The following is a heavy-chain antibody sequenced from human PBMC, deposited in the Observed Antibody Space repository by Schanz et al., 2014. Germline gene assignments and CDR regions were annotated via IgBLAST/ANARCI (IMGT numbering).Heavy chain of an antibody. CDR3: AGGYCTSTSCRYSAFDI. CDR2: IYYTGST. V-gene: IGHV4-31*03. CDR1: GGSISSGAYY. D-gene: IGHD2-2*01. Sequence: QVQLQESGPGLVKPSQTLSLTCSVSGGSISSGAYYWSWIRQHPGKGLGWIGYIYYTGSTYYNPSFKSRVTISVDTSKNQFSLKLPSVTAADTAVYYCAGGYCTSTSCRYSAFDIWGQGTMVTVSS. J-gene: IGHJ3*02.